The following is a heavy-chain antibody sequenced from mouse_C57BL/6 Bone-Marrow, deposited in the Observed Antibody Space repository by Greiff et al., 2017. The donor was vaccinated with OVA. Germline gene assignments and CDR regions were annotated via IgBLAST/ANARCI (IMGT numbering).Heavy chain of an antibody. J-gene: IGHJ4*01. CDR3: TRGYSNYYAKDY. CDR2: IDPETGGT. V-gene: IGHV1-15*01. CDR1: GYTFTDYE. Sequence: QVQLQQSGAELVRPGASVTLSCKASGYTFTDYEMHWVKQTPVHGLEWIGAIDPETGGTAYNQKFKGKALLTADKSSSTAYMELRSLTSEDSAVYYGTRGYSNYYAKDYWGQGTAVTVTS. D-gene: IGHD2-5*01.